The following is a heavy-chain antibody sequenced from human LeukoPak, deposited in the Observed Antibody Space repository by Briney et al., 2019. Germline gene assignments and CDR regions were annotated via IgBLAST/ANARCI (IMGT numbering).Heavy chain of an antibody. CDR3: ARDPDRMAVAGHPYDY. Sequence: GGSLRLPCAASGFTFSSYAMHWVRQAPGKGLEWVAVISYDGSNKYYADSVKGRFTISRDNSKNTLYLQMNSLRAEDTAVYYCARDPDRMAVAGHPYDYWGQGTLVTVSS. CDR1: GFTFSSYA. J-gene: IGHJ4*02. V-gene: IGHV3-30-3*01. D-gene: IGHD6-19*01. CDR2: ISYDGSNK.